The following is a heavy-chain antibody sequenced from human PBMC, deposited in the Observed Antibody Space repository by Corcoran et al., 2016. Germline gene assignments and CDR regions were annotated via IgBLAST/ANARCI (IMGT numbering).Heavy chain of an antibody. Sequence: QVQLQQWGAGLLKPSETLSLTCAVYGGSFSGYYWSWIRQPPGKGLEWIGEINHSGSTNYNPSLKSRVTISVDTSKNQFSLKLSSVTAADTAVYYCASEDGGFDAFDIWGQGTMVTVSS. CDR1: GGSFSGYY. CDR2: INHSGST. CDR3: ASEDGGFDAFDI. D-gene: IGHD4-17*01. J-gene: IGHJ3*02. V-gene: IGHV4-34*01.